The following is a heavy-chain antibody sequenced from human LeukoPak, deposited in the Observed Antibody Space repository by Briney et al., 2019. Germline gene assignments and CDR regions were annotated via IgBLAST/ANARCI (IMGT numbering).Heavy chain of an antibody. Sequence: GGSLRLSCAASGFTFSSYGMHWVRQAPGKGLEWVAAIWYDGSNKYYADSVKGRFTISRDNSKNTLYLQMNSLRAEDTAVYYCASLGSSAGPTYYSNVRAVGGQGTTVTVSS. CDR1: GFTFSSYG. CDR3: ASLGSSAGPTYYSNVRAV. D-gene: IGHD6-19*01. V-gene: IGHV3-33*01. J-gene: IGHJ6*02. CDR2: IWYDGSNK.